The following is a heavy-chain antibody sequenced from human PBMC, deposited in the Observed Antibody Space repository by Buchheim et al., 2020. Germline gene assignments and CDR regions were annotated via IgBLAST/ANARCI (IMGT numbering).Heavy chain of an antibody. Sequence: QVQLVETGGGVVQPGRSLRLSCAASGFTFSSYAMHWVRQAPGKGLEWVAVISYDGSNKYYADSVKGRFTISRDNSKNTLYLHMNSLRAEDTAVYYFARVYSNPPYYYYDMDVWGQGTT. J-gene: IGHJ6*02. CDR2: ISYDGSNK. D-gene: IGHD4-11*01. CDR3: ARVYSNPPYYYYDMDV. V-gene: IGHV3-30-3*01. CDR1: GFTFSSYA.